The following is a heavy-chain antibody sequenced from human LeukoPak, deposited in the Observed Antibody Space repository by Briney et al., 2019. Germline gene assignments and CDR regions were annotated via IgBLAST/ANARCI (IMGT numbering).Heavy chain of an antibody. CDR3: ARDPPRGRIRGVHLAY. V-gene: IGHV4-38-2*02. J-gene: IGHJ4*02. CDR2: IYHSGST. D-gene: IGHD3-10*01. CDR1: GYSISSGYY. Sequence: SETLSLTCTVSGYSISSGYYWGWIRQPPGEGLEWIGSIYHSGSTYYNPSLKSRVTISVDTSKNQLSLKLSSVTAADTAVYYCARDPPRGRIRGVHLAYWGQGTLVTVSS.